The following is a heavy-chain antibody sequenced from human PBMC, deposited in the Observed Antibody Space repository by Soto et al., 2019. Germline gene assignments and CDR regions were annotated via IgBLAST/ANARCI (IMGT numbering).Heavy chain of an antibody. CDR2: IDRDDDK. CDR3: TVYLTSTGTFDY. V-gene: IGHV2-70*11. J-gene: IGHJ4*02. CDR1: GFSLSTNGMC. Sequence: GSGPTLVNPTQTLTLTCTFSGFSLSTNGMCVSWIRQPPGKALEWLARIDRDDDKYYSTSLKTRLTISKDTSKNQVVLTMTNMDPVDTATYYCTVYLTSTGTFDYWGQGTLVTVSS. D-gene: IGHD4-17*01.